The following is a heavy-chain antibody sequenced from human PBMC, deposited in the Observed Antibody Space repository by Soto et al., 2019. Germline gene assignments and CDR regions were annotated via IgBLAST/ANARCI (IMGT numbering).Heavy chain of an antibody. Sequence: QLQLQESGPGLVKSSETLSLTCSVSGASVSSSHYWGWIRQPPGKGLEWIGSVSYSGSPYYSPSFKSRITISVDTSNNQFSLRVRSVTATDTAVYFCARQYNTGAFVEYWGQGQLVTVSS. J-gene: IGHJ4*02. CDR2: VSYSGSP. CDR1: GASVSSSHY. V-gene: IGHV4-39*01. CDR3: ARQYNTGAFVEY. D-gene: IGHD1-20*01.